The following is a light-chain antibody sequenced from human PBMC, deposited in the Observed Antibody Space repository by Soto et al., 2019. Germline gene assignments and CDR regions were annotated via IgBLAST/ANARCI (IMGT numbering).Light chain of an antibody. CDR3: GTWDNSLSAVV. J-gene: IGLJ2*01. CDR1: SSNIGNNY. V-gene: IGLV1-51*01. Sequence: QSVLTQPPSVSAAPGQRVTISGSGSSSNIGNNYVSWYQRLPGTAPKLLIYDSKKRPSGIPDRFSGSKSGTSATLGITGPQTGDEADYYCGTWDNSLSAVVFGGGTKLTVL. CDR2: DSK.